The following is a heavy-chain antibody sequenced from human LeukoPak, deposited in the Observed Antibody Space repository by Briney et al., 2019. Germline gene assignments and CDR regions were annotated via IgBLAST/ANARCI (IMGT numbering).Heavy chain of an antibody. Sequence: GGSLRLSCAASGFTFSSYAMSWVRQAPGKGLEWVSGISGSGSSTYYADSVKGRFTISRDNSKNTLYLQMNSLRAEDTAVYYCAKFGQEQLVDYFDYWGQGTLVTVSS. D-gene: IGHD6-6*01. CDR2: ISGSGSST. CDR1: GFTFSSYA. CDR3: AKFGQEQLVDYFDY. V-gene: IGHV3-23*01. J-gene: IGHJ4*02.